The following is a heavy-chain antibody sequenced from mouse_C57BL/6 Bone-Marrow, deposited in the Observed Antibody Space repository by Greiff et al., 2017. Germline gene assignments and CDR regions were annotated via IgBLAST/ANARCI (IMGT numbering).Heavy chain of an antibody. CDR1: GFSLTSYG. V-gene: IGHV2-2*01. J-gene: IGHJ3*01. CDR2: IWSGGST. CDR3: ARNVDLAD. Sequence: VMLVESGPGLVQPSQSLSITCTASGFSLTSYGVHWVRQSPGKGLEWLGVIWSGGSTDYNAAFISRLSISKDNSKSQVFFKMNSLQADDTAIYYCARNVDLADWGKGTLVTVSA.